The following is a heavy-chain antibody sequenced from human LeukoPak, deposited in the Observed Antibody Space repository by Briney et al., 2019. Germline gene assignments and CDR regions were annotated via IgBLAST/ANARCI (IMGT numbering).Heavy chain of an antibody. Sequence: GGSLRLSCAASGFTFSSYAMSWVRQAPGKGLEWVSAISGSGGSTYYADSVKGRFTISRDNSKNTLYLQMNNLRAEDTAVYYCAKPGDCSGGSCYSGYWGQGTLVTVSS. CDR2: ISGSGGST. CDR3: AKPGDCSGGSCYSGY. J-gene: IGHJ4*02. CDR1: GFTFSSYA. D-gene: IGHD2-15*01. V-gene: IGHV3-23*01.